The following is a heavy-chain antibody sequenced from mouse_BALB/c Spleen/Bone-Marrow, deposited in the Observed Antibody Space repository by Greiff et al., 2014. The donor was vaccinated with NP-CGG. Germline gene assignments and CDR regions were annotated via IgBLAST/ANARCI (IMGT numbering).Heavy chain of an antibody. D-gene: IGHD2-14*01. Sequence: LQQSGSELVGPGASVKLSCKASGYTFTSYWMHWVKQRHGQGLEWIGNIYPGSGSTNYDEKFKTKGTLTVDTSSSTAYMHLSSLTSEDSAVYYCTIRRYAFLDYWGQGTTLTVSS. CDR1: GYTFTSYW. CDR3: TIRRYAFLDY. J-gene: IGHJ2*01. V-gene: IGHV1S22*01. CDR2: IYPGSGST.